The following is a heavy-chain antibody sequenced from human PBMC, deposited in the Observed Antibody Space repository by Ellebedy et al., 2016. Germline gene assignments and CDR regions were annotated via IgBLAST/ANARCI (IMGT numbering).Heavy chain of an antibody. Sequence: SETLSLTCAISGDSVSSNSAAWNWIRQSPSRGLEWLGRTYYRSKWYNDYAVSVKSRITINPDTSKNQFSLQLNSVTPEDTAVYYCARVVHPQDVMVAAAGRIYYYYGMDVWGQGTTVTVSS. D-gene: IGHD6-13*01. CDR2: TYYRSKWYN. CDR3: ARVVHPQDVMVAAAGRIYYYYGMDV. J-gene: IGHJ6*02. V-gene: IGHV6-1*01. CDR1: GDSVSSNSAA.